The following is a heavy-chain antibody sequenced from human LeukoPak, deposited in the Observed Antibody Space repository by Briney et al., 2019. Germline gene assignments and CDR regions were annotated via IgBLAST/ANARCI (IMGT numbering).Heavy chain of an antibody. CDR1: GGSISSSSYY. V-gene: IGHV4-39*01. CDR3: ARHPSRVYGSGHYSFDY. CDR2: IYYSGST. Sequence: PSETLSLTCTVSGGSISSSSYYWGWIRQPPGKGLEWIGSIYYSGSTSYNPSLKSRVTISVDTSKNQFSLKLRSVTAADEDVYYCARHPSRVYGSGHYSFDYWGQGTLVTVSS. D-gene: IGHD3-10*01. J-gene: IGHJ4*02.